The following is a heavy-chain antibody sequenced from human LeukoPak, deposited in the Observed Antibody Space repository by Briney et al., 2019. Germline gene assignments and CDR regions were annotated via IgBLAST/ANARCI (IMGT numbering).Heavy chain of an antibody. D-gene: IGHD3-3*01. CDR2: INWRGGIT. CDR3: VRVGGASFGVVITYLDY. Sequence: PGGSLRLPCAVAGFTFHDYGIIWVRQAPGKGLQWVAGINWRGGITGYGDSVKGRFTISRDNAKNSVYMQMNSLRAEDTALYYFVRVGGASFGVVITYLDYWGQGTLVTVSS. J-gene: IGHJ4*02. CDR1: GFTFHDYG. V-gene: IGHV3-20*04.